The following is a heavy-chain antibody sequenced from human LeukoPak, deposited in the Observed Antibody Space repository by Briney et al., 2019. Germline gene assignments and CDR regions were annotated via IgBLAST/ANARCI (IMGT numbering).Heavy chain of an antibody. J-gene: IGHJ4*02. D-gene: IGHD3-22*01. V-gene: IGHV3-48*03. Sequence: PGGSLRLSCAASGFTFSSYEMNWVRQAPGKGLEWVSYISSSGSTIYHADSVKGRFTISRDNAKNSLYLQMNSLRAEDTAVYYCARGGYYDSSGYDYWGQGTLVTVSS. CDR3: ARGGYYDSSGYDY. CDR2: ISSSGSTI. CDR1: GFTFSSYE.